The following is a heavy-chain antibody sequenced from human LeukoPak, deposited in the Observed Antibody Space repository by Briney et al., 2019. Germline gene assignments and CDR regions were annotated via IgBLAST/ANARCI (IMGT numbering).Heavy chain of an antibody. V-gene: IGHV4-4*07. CDR2: ISSSWST. CDR1: GGSMNVYC. J-gene: IGHJ4*02. Sequence: SETLSLTCTVSGGSMNVYCWNWIWQPAGKGLEWIGRISSSWSTDYNPSFKNRVTMSVDTSKKQFSLRLSSVTAADTAVYYCARDQGDYGDHRYFDYWGQGTQVTVSS. CDR3: ARDQGDYGDHRYFDY. D-gene: IGHD4-17*01.